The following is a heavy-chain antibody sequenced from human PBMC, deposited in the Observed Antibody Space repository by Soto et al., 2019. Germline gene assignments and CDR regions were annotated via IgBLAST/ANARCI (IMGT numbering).Heavy chain of an antibody. CDR1: GYSFTGYY. D-gene: IGHD3-3*01. Sequence: ASVKVSCKASGYSFTGYYIHLLRQAPGQGLEWMGWINPNSGGANYAQKFQGRVTMTRDTSTTTAYMELSRLRSNDTAVFYCARSSALTISGVGGMDVWGQGATVTVSS. CDR3: ARSSALTISGVGGMDV. CDR2: INPNSGGA. V-gene: IGHV1-2*02. J-gene: IGHJ6*02.